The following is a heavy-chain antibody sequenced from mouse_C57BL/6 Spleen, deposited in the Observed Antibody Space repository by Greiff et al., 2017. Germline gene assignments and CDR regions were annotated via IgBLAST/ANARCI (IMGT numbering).Heavy chain of an antibody. CDR2: SSSGSSTI. Sequence: EVKVEESGGGLVKPGGSLKLSCAASGFTFSDYGMHWVRQAPEKGLEWVAYSSSGSSTIYYADTVKGRFTISRDNAKNTLFLQMTSLRSEDTAMYYCASNYYGSSYAMDYWGQGTSVTVSS. V-gene: IGHV5-17*01. D-gene: IGHD1-1*01. CDR1: GFTFSDYG. CDR3: ASNYYGSSYAMDY. J-gene: IGHJ4*01.